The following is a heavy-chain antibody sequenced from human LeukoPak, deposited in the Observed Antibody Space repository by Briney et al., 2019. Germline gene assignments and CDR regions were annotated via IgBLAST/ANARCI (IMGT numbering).Heavy chain of an antibody. D-gene: IGHD1-1*01. CDR2: IYWDDIK. Sequence: SGPTLVKPTQTLTLTCTLSGLSLTTSGAGGGWSRQPPGKALEWLALIYWDDIKGYSPSLKNRLTITKDTSKNQVVLTMTNMDPVDTATYYCAQHTYNDNWHGWFDSWGQGILVTVSS. J-gene: IGHJ5*01. V-gene: IGHV2-5*02. CDR1: GLSLTTSGAG. CDR3: AQHTYNDNWHGWFDS.